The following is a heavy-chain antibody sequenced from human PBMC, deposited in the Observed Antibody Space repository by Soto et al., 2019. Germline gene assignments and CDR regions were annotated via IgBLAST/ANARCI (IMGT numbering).Heavy chain of an antibody. D-gene: IGHD6-13*01. CDR3: ARERGIVAAGTKSYFDY. CDR2: IIPIFGTA. J-gene: IGHJ4*02. V-gene: IGHV1-69*01. CDR1: GGTFSSYA. Sequence: QVQLVQSGAEVKKPGSSVKVSCKASGGTFSSYAISWVRQAPGQGLEWMGGIIPIFGTANYAQKFQGRVTITADESTSTAYMELSSLRSEDTDVYYCARERGIVAAGTKSYFDYWGQGTLVTVSS.